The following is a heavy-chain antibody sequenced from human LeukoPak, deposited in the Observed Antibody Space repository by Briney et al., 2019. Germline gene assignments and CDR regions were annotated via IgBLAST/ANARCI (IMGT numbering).Heavy chain of an antibody. CDR2: ININSGGT. CDR3: AVIGELFDI. V-gene: IGHV1-2*06. J-gene: IGHJ3*02. D-gene: IGHD3-10*01. CDR1: GYTFTSFG. Sequence: ASVKVSCKASGYTFTSFGISWVRQAPGQGLEWMGRININSGGTNYAQTFQGRVTMTRDTSISTAYMELSRLRSDDTAVYYCAVIGELFDIWGQGTMVTVPS.